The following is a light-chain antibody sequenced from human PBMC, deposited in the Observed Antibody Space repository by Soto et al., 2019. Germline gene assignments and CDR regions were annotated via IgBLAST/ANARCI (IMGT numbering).Light chain of an antibody. CDR3: QSYDSSLSGWV. J-gene: IGLJ3*02. CDR1: RANIGAGYD. V-gene: IGLV1-40*01. Sequence: QSVLTQPTSVSGAPGQRVTISCTGSRANIGAGYDVHWYQQLPGTAPKLLIYGNSNRPSGVPDRFSGSKSGTSASLAITGLQAEDEADYYCQSYDSSLSGWVFGGGTKLTVL. CDR2: GNS.